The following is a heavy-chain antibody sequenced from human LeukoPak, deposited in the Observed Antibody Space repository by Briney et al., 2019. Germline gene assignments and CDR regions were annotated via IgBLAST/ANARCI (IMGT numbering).Heavy chain of an antibody. J-gene: IGHJ1*01. CDR3: ARASVDWPGYFQH. V-gene: IGHV4-4*02. CDR2: IYHSGST. CDR1: GDSISSSNW. D-gene: IGHD3-9*01. Sequence: PSETLSLTCAVSGDSISSSNWWSWVRQPPGKGLEWIGEIYHSGSTNYNPSLKSRVTISVDKSKNQFSLKLSSVTAADTAVYYCARASVDWPGYFQHWGQGTLVTVSS.